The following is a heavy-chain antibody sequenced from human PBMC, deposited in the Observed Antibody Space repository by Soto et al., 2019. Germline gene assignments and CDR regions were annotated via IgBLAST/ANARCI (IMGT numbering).Heavy chain of an antibody. CDR1: GFTVSSNY. CDR2: VDSGGNT. CDR3: ARDNLLWLENVSMHNWFDP. D-gene: IGHD5-12*01. J-gene: IGHJ5*02. Sequence: PGGSLRLSCAASGFTVSSNYMTWVRQAPGRGLEWVSLVDSGGNTYYADFVKGRFTISRDNFKNTLYLQMNSLRAEDTAVYYCARDNLLWLENVSMHNWFDPWGQGTRVTVSS. V-gene: IGHV3-66*01.